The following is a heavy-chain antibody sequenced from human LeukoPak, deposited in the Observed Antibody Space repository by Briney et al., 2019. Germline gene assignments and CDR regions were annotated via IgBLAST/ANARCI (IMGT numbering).Heavy chain of an antibody. V-gene: IGHV3-9*01. D-gene: IGHD1-26*01. CDR3: AKDSGIGLVGDHLDY. Sequence: GGSLRLSRAASGFTFDDYAMHWVRQAPGKGLEWVSGISWSSGSIGFADSVKGRFTIARDNAKNSLYLQMNSLRAEDTALYYCAKDSGIGLVGDHLDYWGQGTLVAVSS. CDR2: ISWSSGSI. CDR1: GFTFDDYA. J-gene: IGHJ4*02.